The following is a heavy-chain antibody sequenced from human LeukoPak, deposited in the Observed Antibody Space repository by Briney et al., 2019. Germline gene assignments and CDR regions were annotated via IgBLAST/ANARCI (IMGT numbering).Heavy chain of an antibody. V-gene: IGHV3-49*04. Sequence: GGSLRLSCAASGFTFSSYAMSWVRQAPGKGLEWVGFIRSKAYGGTTEYAASVKGRFTISRDDSKSIAYLQMNSLKTEDTAVYYCTRDRGLLWFGELSKTADYWGQGTLVTVSS. D-gene: IGHD3-10*01. CDR1: GFTFSSYA. J-gene: IGHJ4*02. CDR3: TRDRGLLWFGELSKTADY. CDR2: IRSKAYGGTT.